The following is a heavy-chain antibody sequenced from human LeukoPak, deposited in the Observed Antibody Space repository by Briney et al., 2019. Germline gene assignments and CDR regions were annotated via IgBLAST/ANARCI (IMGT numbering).Heavy chain of an antibody. CDR3: AGSYYGSTWRLEGFYAFDI. Sequence: GGSLRLSCAASGFTVSSNYMSWVRKAPGKGLEWVSVIYSGGSTYYADSVKGRFTISRDNSKNTLYLQMNSLRAEDTAVYYCAGSYYGSTWRLEGFYAFDIWGQGTMVTVSS. D-gene: IGHD3-10*01. CDR2: IYSGGST. J-gene: IGHJ3*02. CDR1: GFTVSSNY. V-gene: IGHV3-66*02.